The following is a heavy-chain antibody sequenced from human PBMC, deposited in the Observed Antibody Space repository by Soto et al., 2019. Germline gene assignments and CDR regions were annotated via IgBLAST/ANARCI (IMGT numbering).Heavy chain of an antibody. CDR2: IYYSGST. CDR3: ARDQDP. CDR1: GGSISSYY. J-gene: IGHJ5*02. V-gene: IGHV4-59*01. Sequence: SSETLSLTCTVSGGSISSYYWSWIRQPPGKGLEWIGYIYYSGSTNYNPSLKSRVTISVDTSKNQFSLKLSSVTAADTAVYYCARDQDPWGQGTLVTVSS.